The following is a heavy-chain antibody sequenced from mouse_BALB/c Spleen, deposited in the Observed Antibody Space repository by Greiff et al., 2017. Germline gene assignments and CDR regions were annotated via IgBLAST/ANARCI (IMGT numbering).Heavy chain of an antibody. CDR2: IWGGGST. J-gene: IGHJ4*01. V-gene: IGHV2-6-4*01. D-gene: IGHD2-3*01. Sequence: VNLVESGPWLVAPPPSLSITFPVPGFSFSRYNLHWVRQPPGKGLEWLGMIWGGGSTDYNSALKSRLSISKDNSKSQVFLKMNSLQTDDTAMYYCASPMIPYAMDYWGQGTSVTVSS. CDR1: GFSFSRYN. CDR3: ASPMIPYAMDY.